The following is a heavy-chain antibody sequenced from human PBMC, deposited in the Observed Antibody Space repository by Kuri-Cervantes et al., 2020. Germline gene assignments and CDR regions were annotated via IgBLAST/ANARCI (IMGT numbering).Heavy chain of an antibody. J-gene: IGHJ2*01. CDR1: GFTFSSYA. Sequence: GGSLRLSCAASGFTFSSYAMSWVRQAPGKGLEWVSTISGSGSGGTTYYADSVKGRFTISRDNSKNTLYLQMNSLRAEDTAVYYCVKGLDYDGRGEGYFDLWGRGTLVTVSS. CDR2: ISGSGSGGTT. V-gene: IGHV3-23*01. D-gene: IGHD3-22*01. CDR3: VKGLDYDGRGEGYFDL.